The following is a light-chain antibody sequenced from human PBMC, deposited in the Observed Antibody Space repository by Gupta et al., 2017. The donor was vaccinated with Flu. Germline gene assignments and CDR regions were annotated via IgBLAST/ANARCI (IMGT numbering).Light chain of an antibody. Sequence: LTQSPDTLSQSPGDRVTVSCRLSESVSSTYLAWYQQRRGQSPRLLIYRASRRAPDIPDRFSDTESGTDFALTISGLQPEDSATYFCQQEGSIPHTFGGGTKVEVK. CDR3: QQEGSIPHT. CDR1: ESVSSTY. CDR2: RAS. V-gene: IGKV3-20*01. J-gene: IGKJ4*01.